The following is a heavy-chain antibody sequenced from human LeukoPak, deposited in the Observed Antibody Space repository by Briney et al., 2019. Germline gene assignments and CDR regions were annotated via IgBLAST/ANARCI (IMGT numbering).Heavy chain of an antibody. J-gene: IGHJ4*02. CDR2: IWYDGSNK. Sequence: GGSLRLSCAASGFTFSSYGMHWVRQAPGKGLEWVAVIWYDGSNKYYADSVKGRFTISRDNSKNTLYLQMNSLRAEDTVVYYCARDSRDTAMVGPDYWGQGTLVTVSS. CDR3: ARDSRDTAMVGPDY. V-gene: IGHV3-33*01. CDR1: GFTFSSYG. D-gene: IGHD5-18*01.